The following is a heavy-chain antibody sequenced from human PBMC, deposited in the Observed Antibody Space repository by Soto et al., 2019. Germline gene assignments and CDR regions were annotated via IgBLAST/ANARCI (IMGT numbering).Heavy chain of an antibody. CDR1: GFRFNSYS. D-gene: IGHD1-26*01. CDR3: VRENEMAGATSAFES. V-gene: IGHV3-21*06. CDR2: IDARSNYI. J-gene: IGHJ4*02. Sequence: PGGSLRLSCEASGFRFNSYSMNWVRQAPQKGLEWVSLIDARSNYIYYANSVKGRFTISRDNARNSLYLQMDSLRVEDTGVYYCVRENEMAGATSAFESWGQGTPVTVSS.